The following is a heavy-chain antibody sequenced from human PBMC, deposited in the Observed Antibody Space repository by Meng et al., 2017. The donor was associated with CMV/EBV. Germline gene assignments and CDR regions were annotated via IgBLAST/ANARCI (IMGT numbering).Heavy chain of an antibody. CDR1: GFTFSSYG. J-gene: IGHJ4*02. Sequence: LSLTCAASGFTFSSYGMHWVRQAPGKGLEWVAFIRYDGSNKYYADSVKGRFTISRDNAKNSLYLQMNSLRAEDTAVYYCARAGPYSYGYPYWGQGTLVTVSS. D-gene: IGHD5-18*01. CDR3: ARAGPYSYGYPY. V-gene: IGHV3-30*02. CDR2: IRYDGSNK.